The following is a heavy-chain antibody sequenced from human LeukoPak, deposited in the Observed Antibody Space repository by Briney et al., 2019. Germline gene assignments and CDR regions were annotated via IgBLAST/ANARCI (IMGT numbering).Heavy chain of an antibody. CDR1: GFTFRSYA. Sequence: GGSLRLSCAASGFTFRSYAMNWVRQAPGKGLEWVSGISGSGGSTYYADSVKGRFTVSRDNSKNTEYLQMNSLRAEDTAIYYCAKDDDDGDHVVVDHWGQGTLVTVSS. J-gene: IGHJ4*02. CDR3: AKDDDDGDHVVVDH. V-gene: IGHV3-23*01. CDR2: ISGSGGST. D-gene: IGHD4-17*01.